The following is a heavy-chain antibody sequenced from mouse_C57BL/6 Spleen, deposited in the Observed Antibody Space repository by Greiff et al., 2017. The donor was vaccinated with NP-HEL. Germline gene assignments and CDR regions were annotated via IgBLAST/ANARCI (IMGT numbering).Heavy chain of an antibody. CDR1: GFSLTSYG. V-gene: IGHV2-3*01. CDR2: IWGDGST. Sequence: VKLVESGPGLVAPSQSLSITCTVSGFSLTSYGVSWVRQPPGKGLEWLGVIWGDGSTNYHSALISRLSISKDNSKSQVFLKLNSLQTDDTATYYCAKPGIYDGYYREYYYAMDYWGQGTSVTVSS. J-gene: IGHJ4*01. D-gene: IGHD2-3*01. CDR3: AKPGIYDGYYREYYYAMDY.